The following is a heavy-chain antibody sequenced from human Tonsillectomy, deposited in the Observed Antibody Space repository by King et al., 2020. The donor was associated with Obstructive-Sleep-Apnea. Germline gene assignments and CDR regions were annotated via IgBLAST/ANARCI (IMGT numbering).Heavy chain of an antibody. Sequence: QVQLVESGGGVVQPGRSLRLSCAASGFTFSNYGMHWVRQAPGEGLEWVAIISYDGSDKYNADSLKGRFTISRDNSKSTMYLQMNSLRPEDTAAYYCGGYNWFDPWGQGTLVTVSS. V-gene: IGHV3-30*03. CDR2: ISYDGSDK. CDR3: GGYNWFDP. J-gene: IGHJ5*02. D-gene: IGHD6-13*01. CDR1: GFTFSNYG.